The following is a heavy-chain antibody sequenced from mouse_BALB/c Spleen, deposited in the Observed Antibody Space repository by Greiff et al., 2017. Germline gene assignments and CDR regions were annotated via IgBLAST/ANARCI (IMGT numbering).Heavy chain of an antibody. CDR1: GFTFSNYG. D-gene: IGHD1-1*01. CDR2: INSNGGST. J-gene: IGHJ3*01. CDR3: ARSYYYGSSWFAY. Sequence: DVKLVESGGGLVQPGGSLKLSCAASGFTFSNYGMSWVRQTPDKRLELVATINSNGGSTYYPDSVKGRFTISRDNAKNTLYLQMSSLKSEDTAMYYCARSYYYGSSWFAYWGQGTLVTVSA. V-gene: IGHV5-6-3*01.